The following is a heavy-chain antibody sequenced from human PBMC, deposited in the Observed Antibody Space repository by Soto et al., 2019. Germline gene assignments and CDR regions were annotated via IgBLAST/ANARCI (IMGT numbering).Heavy chain of an antibody. V-gene: IGHV4-38-2*01. Sequence: SETLSLTCAVSGYSISSGYYWGWIRQPPGKGLEWIGCIYHRGSTYYNPSLRGRITISSDTSKNQFSLKLSSVTAADTAVYYCARAPDGTVAFDVWGQGTLVTVSS. J-gene: IGHJ4*02. CDR2: IYHRGST. D-gene: IGHD1-1*01. CDR1: GYSISSGYY. CDR3: ARAPDGTVAFDV.